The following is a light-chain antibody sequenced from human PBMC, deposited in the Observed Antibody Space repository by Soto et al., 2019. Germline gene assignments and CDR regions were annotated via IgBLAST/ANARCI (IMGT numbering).Light chain of an antibody. CDR1: QDIKKY. J-gene: IGKJ5*01. CDR2: HAS. CDR3: QQYYGRPPLT. V-gene: IGKV1-33*01. Sequence: IQMTQPHSSLSTSVVDRVRVNWSTSQDIKKYLNWYQQKPGKAPNLLIYHASKLAKGVTSRFSGSGSGTDFSFIITSLQREDLATYYCQQYYGRPPLTFGQGTRLEIK.